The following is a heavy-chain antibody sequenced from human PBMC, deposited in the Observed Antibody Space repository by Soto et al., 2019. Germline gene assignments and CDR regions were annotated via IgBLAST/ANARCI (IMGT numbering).Heavy chain of an antibody. CDR2: INTNTGGT. Sequence: QVHLVQSGAEVVKPGASVTVSCEASGYTFTGYYIHWVRQAPGQGLEYMGWINTNTGGTKYAQRFQGRVTMTRDTSINTAYMELSWLTSDDTAVYFCARSLSTIGARPDYWGQGTLVTVSP. J-gene: IGHJ4*02. CDR3: ARSLSTIGARPDY. V-gene: IGHV1-2*02. CDR1: GYTFTGYY. D-gene: IGHD6-6*01.